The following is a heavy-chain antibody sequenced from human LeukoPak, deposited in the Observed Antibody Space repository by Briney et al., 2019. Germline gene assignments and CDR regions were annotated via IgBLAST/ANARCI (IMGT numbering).Heavy chain of an antibody. CDR3: PKEGDGIYCSDY. CDR2: IRNDGDNK. D-gene: IGHD5-24*01. J-gene: IGHJ4*02. CDR1: GITFISYV. V-gene: IGHV3-30*02. Sequence: PGGSLRLSCAASGITFISYVMHWVRQAPGKGLEWVAFIRNDGDNKYYADSVKGRFTISRDNSKNTLYLQMNSLRAEDTAAYYCPKEGDGIYCSDYWGQGTLVTVSS.